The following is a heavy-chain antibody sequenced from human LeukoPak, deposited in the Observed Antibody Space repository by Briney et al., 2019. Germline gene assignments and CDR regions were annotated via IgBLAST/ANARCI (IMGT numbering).Heavy chain of an antibody. Sequence: ASVKVSCKASGFIFTNYGFCWVRQAPGQGLEWMGWISAYSGNTNYAQKFQGWVTMTRDTSISTAYMELSRLRSDDTAVYYCARDFSGSYVAFDIWGQGTMVTVSS. CDR2: ISAYSGNT. CDR3: ARDFSGSYVAFDI. CDR1: GFIFTNYG. D-gene: IGHD1-26*01. V-gene: IGHV1-18*01. J-gene: IGHJ3*02.